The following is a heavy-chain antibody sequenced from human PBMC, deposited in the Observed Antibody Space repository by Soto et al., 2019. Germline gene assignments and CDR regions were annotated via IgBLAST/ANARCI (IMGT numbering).Heavy chain of an antibody. D-gene: IGHD3-22*01. V-gene: IGHV4-59*01. CDR3: ARTYDGSGPNSGGYAFDI. CDR1: GVSISSYY. CDR2: IYYSGT. J-gene: IGHJ3*02. Sequence: TSETLSLTCTVSGVSISSYYWSWIRQPPGKGLEWIGYIYYSGTSYNPSLKSRVSISLDTSKNQFSLKLSPVTAADTAVYYCARTYDGSGPNSGGYAFDIWGQGTMVTVSS.